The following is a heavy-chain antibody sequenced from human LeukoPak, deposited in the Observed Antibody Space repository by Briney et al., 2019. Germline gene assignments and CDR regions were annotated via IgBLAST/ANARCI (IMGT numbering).Heavy chain of an antibody. Sequence: GRSLRLSCAASGFTFSSYAMHWVRQAPGKGLEWVAVISYDGSNKYYADSVKGRFTISRDNSKNTLYLQMNSLRAEDTAVYYCARDTRPYDFWTVYYEWGQGTLVTVSS. CDR3: ARDTRPYDFWTVYYE. J-gene: IGHJ4*02. CDR2: ISYDGSNK. D-gene: IGHD3-3*01. CDR1: GFTFSSYA. V-gene: IGHV3-30*01.